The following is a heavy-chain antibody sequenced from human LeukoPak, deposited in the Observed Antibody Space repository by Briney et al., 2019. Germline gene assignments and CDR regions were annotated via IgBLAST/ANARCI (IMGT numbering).Heavy chain of an antibody. CDR2: ISYDGSNK. Sequence: GGSLRLSCAASGFTFSSYGMHWVRQAPGKGLEWVAVISYDGSNKYYADSVKGRFTISRDNSKNTLYLQMNSLRAEGTAVYYCAKDFGSYGYFVVDYWGQGTLVTVSS. CDR3: AKDFGSYGYFVVDY. J-gene: IGHJ4*02. CDR1: GFTFSSYG. V-gene: IGHV3-30*18. D-gene: IGHD5-18*01.